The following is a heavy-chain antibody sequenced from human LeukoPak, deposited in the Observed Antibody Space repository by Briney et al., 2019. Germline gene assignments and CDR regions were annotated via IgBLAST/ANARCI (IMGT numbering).Heavy chain of an antibody. CDR1: GFTFSNYA. Sequence: GGSLRLSCAASGFTFSNYAMSWVRQAPGKGLEWVSTIRGSDRETYYADSVKGRFTVSRDNSKNTLYLQMNSLRAEDTALYYRAKGGYSTPFDPWGQGTLVTVSS. CDR2: IRGSDRET. J-gene: IGHJ5*02. V-gene: IGHV3-23*01. D-gene: IGHD1-26*01. CDR3: AKGGYSTPFDP.